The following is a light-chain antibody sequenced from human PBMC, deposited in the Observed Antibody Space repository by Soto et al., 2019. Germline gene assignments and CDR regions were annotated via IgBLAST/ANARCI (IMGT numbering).Light chain of an antibody. CDR2: DAS. J-gene: IGKJ1*01. CDR1: QSVSSY. V-gene: IGKV3-11*01. CDR3: QQRHNWPRT. Sequence: EIVLTQSLATLSLSPGERATLSCRASQSVSSYLAWYQHKPGQAPRLLIYDASNRATGIPARFSGSGSGTDFTLTISSLEPEDFAVYYCQQRHNWPRTFGQGTKVEIK.